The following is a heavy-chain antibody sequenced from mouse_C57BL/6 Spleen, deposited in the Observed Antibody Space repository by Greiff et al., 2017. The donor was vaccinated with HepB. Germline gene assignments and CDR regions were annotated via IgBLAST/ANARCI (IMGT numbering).Heavy chain of an antibody. D-gene: IGHD2-4*01. J-gene: IGHJ2*01. CDR3: ARWEYDYDGEADY. Sequence: QVQLKESGAELVKPGASVKISCKASGYAFSSYWMNWVKQRPGKGLEWIGQIYPGDGDTNYNGKFKGKATLTADKSSSTAYMQLSSLTSEDSAVYFCARWEYDYDGEADYWGQGTTLTVSS. CDR1: GYAFSSYW. CDR2: IYPGDGDT. V-gene: IGHV1-80*01.